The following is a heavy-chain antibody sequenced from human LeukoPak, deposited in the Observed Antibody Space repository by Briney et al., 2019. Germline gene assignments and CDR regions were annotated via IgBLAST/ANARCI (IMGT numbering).Heavy chain of an antibody. J-gene: IGHJ4*02. V-gene: IGHV3-13*04. CDR3: ARVGYSYGSYYFDY. Sequence: PGGSLRLSCAASGFAFSNYDMLWVRQTTGKGLEWVSAINTAADTYYPDSVKGRFTISRENAKNSLYLQMNSLRVGDTAVYYCARVGYSYGSYYFDYWGQGTLVTVSS. CDR2: INTAADT. CDR1: GFAFSNYD. D-gene: IGHD5-18*01.